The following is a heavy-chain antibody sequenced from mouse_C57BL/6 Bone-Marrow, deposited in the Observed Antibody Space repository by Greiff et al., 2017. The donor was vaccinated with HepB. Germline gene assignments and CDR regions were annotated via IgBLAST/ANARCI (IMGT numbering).Heavy chain of an antibody. Sequence: QVQLKQSGAELVRPGTSVKVSCKASGYAFTNYLIEWVKQRPGQGLEWIGVINPGSGGTNYNEKFKGKATLTADKSSSTAYMQLSSLTSEDSAVYVGARSITTVVPYYFDYWGQGTTLTVSS. CDR1: GYAFTNYL. CDR3: ARSITTVVPYYFDY. J-gene: IGHJ2*01. D-gene: IGHD1-1*01. CDR2: INPGSGGT. V-gene: IGHV1-54*01.